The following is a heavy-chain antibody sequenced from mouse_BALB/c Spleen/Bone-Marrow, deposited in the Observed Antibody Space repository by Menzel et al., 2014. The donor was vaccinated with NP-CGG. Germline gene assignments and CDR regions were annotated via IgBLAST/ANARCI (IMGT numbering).Heavy chain of an antibody. CDR1: GYTFTSYT. V-gene: IGHV1-4*01. CDR2: INPSSDYT. CDR3: AREGLRAWFVY. D-gene: IGHD2-4*01. J-gene: IGHJ3*01. Sequence: QVQLQQSGAELARPGASVKMSCKASGYTFTSYTIHWVKQRPGQGLEWIGYINPSSDYTNYNQKFKDKATLTADKSSSPAYMQLSSLTSDDSAVYYCAREGLRAWFVYWGQGTLATVSA.